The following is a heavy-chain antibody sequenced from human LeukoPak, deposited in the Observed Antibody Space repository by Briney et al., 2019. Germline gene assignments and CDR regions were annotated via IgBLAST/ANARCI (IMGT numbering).Heavy chain of an antibody. D-gene: IGHD6-19*01. Sequence: GGSLRLSCAASGFTSDDYAMFWVRQAPGEGLEWVSGISWDSRNIGYAASVKGRFTVSRDNGKNSLYLQINSLRVEDTALYYCARGNRDTSGFYYYYGMDVWGQGTTVSVSS. J-gene: IGHJ6*02. CDR1: GFTSDDYA. CDR2: ISWDSRNI. CDR3: ARGNRDTSGFYYYYGMDV. V-gene: IGHV3-9*02.